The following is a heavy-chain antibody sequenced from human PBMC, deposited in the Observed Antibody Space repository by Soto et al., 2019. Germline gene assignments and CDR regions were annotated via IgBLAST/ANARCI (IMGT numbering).Heavy chain of an antibody. CDR1: GGSTSSDNY. CDR3: AREGGESSDGLYYFDS. D-gene: IGHD3-16*01. J-gene: IGHJ4*02. V-gene: IGHV4-30-4*01. CDR2: IYYSGNT. Sequence: SETLSLTCTVSGGSTSSDNYWSWIRQPPGKGLEWIGHIYYSGNTDYNPSLKSRLAISIDTSKNQFPLKLSSVTAADTAVYFCAREGGESSDGLYYFDSWGQGSLVTVSS.